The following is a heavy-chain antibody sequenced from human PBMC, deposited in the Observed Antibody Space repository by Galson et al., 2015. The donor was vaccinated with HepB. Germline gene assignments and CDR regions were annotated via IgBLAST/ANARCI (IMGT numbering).Heavy chain of an antibody. V-gene: IGHV3-33*01. CDR1: GFTFSSYG. CDR3: ARDSYQLPLRSWFDP. CDR2: IWYDGSNK. D-gene: IGHD2-2*01. J-gene: IGHJ5*02. Sequence: SLRLSCAASGFTFSSYGMHWVRQAPGKGLEWVAVIWYDGSNKYYADSVKGRFTISRDNSKNTLYLQMNSLGAEDTAVYYCARDSYQLPLRSWFDPWGQGTLVTVSS.